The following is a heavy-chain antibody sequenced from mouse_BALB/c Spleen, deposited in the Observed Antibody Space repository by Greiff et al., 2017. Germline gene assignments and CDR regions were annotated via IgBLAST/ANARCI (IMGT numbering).Heavy chain of an antibody. J-gene: IGHJ3*01. V-gene: IGHV1S22*01. CDR3: TSGRYDAAY. CDR2: IYPGSGST. Sequence: LQQPGSELVRPGASVKLSCKASGYTFTSYWMHWVKQRPGQGLEWIGNIYPGSGSTNYDEKFKSKATLTVDTSSSTAYMQLSSLTSEDSAVYYCTSGRYDAAYWGQGTLVTVSA. CDR1: GYTFTSYW. D-gene: IGHD2-14*01.